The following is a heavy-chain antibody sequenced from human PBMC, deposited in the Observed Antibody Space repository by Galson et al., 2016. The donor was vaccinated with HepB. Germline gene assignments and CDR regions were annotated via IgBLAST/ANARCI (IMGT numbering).Heavy chain of an antibody. D-gene: IGHD3-3*01. CDR2: ISSDGSNK. J-gene: IGHJ4*02. CDR3: ARVHYAIFGEWCPFDY. Sequence: SLRLSCAASGFTFSSYAIHWVRQAPGKGLEWVAVISSDGSNKYYADSVKGRFTISRDNSKNTLYLQMNSLRAEDTAVYYCARVHYAIFGEWCPFDYWGQGTLVTVSS. V-gene: IGHV3-30-3*01. CDR1: GFTFSSYA.